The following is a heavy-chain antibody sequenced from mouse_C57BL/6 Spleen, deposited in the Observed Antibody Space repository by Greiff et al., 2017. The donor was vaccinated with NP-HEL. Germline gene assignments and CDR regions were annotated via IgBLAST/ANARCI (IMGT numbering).Heavy chain of an antibody. J-gene: IGHJ2*01. V-gene: IGHV1-80*01. CDR2: IYPGDGDT. CDR3: ARDYGYGDFDY. D-gene: IGHD2-2*01. Sequence: QVQLKQSGAELVKPGASVKISCKASGYAFSSYWMNWVKQRPGKGLEWIGQIYPGDGDTNYNGKFKGKATLTADKSSSTAYMQLSSLTSEDSAVYFCARDYGYGDFDYWGQGTTLTVSS. CDR1: GYAFSSYW.